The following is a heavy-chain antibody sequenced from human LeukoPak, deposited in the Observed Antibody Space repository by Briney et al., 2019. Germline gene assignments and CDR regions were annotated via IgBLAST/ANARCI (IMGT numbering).Heavy chain of an antibody. CDR1: GGTFSSYA. V-gene: IGHV1-8*02. D-gene: IGHD1-26*01. CDR3: ARGGRGNWFDP. Sequence: ASVKVSCKASGGTFSSYAINWVRQASGQGLEWMGWMNPNSGNTGYAQKFQGRVTMTRNTSISTAYMELSSLRSEDTAVYYCARGGRGNWFDPWGQGILVTVSS. J-gene: IGHJ5*02. CDR2: MNPNSGNT.